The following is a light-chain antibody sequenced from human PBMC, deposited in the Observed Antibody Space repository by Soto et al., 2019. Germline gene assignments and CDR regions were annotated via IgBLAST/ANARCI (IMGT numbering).Light chain of an antibody. CDR3: QQYNSQGT. CDR2: DAS. J-gene: IGKJ3*01. V-gene: IGKV1-5*01. CDR1: QSISSW. Sequence: DIQMTQSPSTLSASVGDRVTITCRASQSISSWLAWYQQKPGKAPKLLIYDASSLESGVPSRLSGSGAGTEFTLTISSLQPDDFATYYCQQYNSQGTFGPGTKVDIK.